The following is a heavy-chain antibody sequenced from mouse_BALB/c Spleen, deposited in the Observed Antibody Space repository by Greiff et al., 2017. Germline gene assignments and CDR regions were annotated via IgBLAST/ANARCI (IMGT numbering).Heavy chain of an antibody. J-gene: IGHJ2*01. CDR2: INSNGGST. CDR1: GFTFSSYG. Sequence: EVKLMESGGGLVQPGGSLKLSCAASGFTFSSYGMSWVRQTPDKRLELVATINSNGGSTYYPDSVKGRFTISRDNAKNTLYLQMSSLKSEDTAMYYCARDGAYYGNYLYYFDYWGQGTTLTVSS. CDR3: ARDGAYYGNYLYYFDY. D-gene: IGHD2-10*01. V-gene: IGHV5-6-3*01.